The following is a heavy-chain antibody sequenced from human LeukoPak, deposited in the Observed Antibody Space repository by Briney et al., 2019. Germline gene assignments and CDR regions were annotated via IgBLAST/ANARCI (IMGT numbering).Heavy chain of an antibody. CDR3: ARVRRGSGSYAFDY. CDR2: IYYSGST. V-gene: IGHV4-39*06. D-gene: IGHD3-10*01. CDR1: GDSISSGDFF. Sequence: PSETLSLTCSVSGDSISSGDFFWGWIRQPPGKGLECLGTIYYSGSTFYNPSLKSRVTISVDTSKNRFPLKLSSVTAADTAVYYCARVRRGSGSYAFDYWGQGKLVTVSS. J-gene: IGHJ4*02.